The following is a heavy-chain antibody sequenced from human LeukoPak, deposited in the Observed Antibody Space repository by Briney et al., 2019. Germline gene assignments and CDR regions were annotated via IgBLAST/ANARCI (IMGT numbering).Heavy chain of an antibody. J-gene: IGHJ6*03. CDR1: EFPVSSNY. D-gene: IGHD6-6*01. V-gene: IGHV3-53*01. CDR3: AREIPLAPYYYYYMDV. CDR2: IYSGGST. Sequence: GGSLRLSCAASEFPVSSNYMTWVRQAPGKGLEWVSVIYSGGSTYYADSVKGRFTISRDDSKNTLYLQMNSLRGEDTAVYYCAREIPLAPYYYYYMDVWGKGTTVTVSS.